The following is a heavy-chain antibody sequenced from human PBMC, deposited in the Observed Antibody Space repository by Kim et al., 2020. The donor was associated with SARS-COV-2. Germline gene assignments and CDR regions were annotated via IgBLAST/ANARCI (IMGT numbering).Heavy chain of an antibody. CDR3: ARDLRFSKLGPPRWGFDY. J-gene: IGHJ4*02. V-gene: IGHV1-46*01. CDR1: GYTFTSYY. CDR2: INPSGGST. D-gene: IGHD6-13*01. Sequence: ASVKVSCKASGYTFTSYYMHWVRQAPGQGLEWMGIINPSGGSTSYAQKFQGRVTMTRDTSTSTVYMELSSLRSEDTAVYYCARDLRFSKLGPPRWGFDYWGQGTLVTVSS.